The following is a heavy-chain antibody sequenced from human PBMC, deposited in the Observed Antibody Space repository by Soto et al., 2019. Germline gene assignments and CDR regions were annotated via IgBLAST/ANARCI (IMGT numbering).Heavy chain of an antibody. V-gene: IGHV4-4*02. J-gene: IGHJ4*02. Sequence: SETLSLTCAVSGGSFTSNNWWTWVRQPPGQGLEWIGEIYRTGSTNYNPSLKSRVTISLDKSENQFSLKVTSLTAADTVVYYCASRDPGTSVDYWGQGTLVTVSS. CDR2: IYRTGST. D-gene: IGHD1-7*01. CDR1: GGSFTSNNW. CDR3: ASRDPGTSVDY.